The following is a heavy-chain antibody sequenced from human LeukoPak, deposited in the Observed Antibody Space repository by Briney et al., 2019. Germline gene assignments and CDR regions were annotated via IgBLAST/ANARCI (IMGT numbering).Heavy chain of an antibody. CDR1: GFTFSSYW. D-gene: IGHD3-10*01. Sequence: PGGSLRLSCAASGFTFSSYWMSWVRQAPGKGLEWVANIKQDGSEKYYVDSVKGRFTISRDNAKNSLYLQMNSLRAEDTAVYYCARPLRYWDYFYDYWGQGTLVTVSS. CDR2: IKQDGSEK. J-gene: IGHJ4*02. V-gene: IGHV3-7*01. CDR3: ARPLRYWDYFYDY.